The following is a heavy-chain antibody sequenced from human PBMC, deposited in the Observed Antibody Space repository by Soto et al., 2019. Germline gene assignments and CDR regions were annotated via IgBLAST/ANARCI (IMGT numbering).Heavy chain of an antibody. CDR2: IYYSGST. CDR1: GGSISSGGYY. Sequence: QVQLQESGPGLVKPSQTLSLTCTVSGGSISSGGYYWSWIRQHPGKGLEWIGYIYYSGSTYYNPSLKSRVTISVDTSKNQFSLKLSSVTAADTAVYYCAGTRQGGAVAEAFDIWGQGTMVTVSS. V-gene: IGHV4-31*03. D-gene: IGHD6-19*01. J-gene: IGHJ3*02. CDR3: AGTRQGGAVAEAFDI.